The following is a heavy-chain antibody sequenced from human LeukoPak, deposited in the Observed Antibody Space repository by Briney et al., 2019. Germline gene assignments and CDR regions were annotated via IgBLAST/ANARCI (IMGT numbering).Heavy chain of an antibody. CDR1: GGSISSYY. CDR3: ARDTVAGLYFDY. V-gene: IGHV4-4*07. CDR2: IYTSGST. Sequence: SETLSLTCTVSGGSISSYYWSWIRQPAGKGLEWIGRIYTSGSTNYSPSLKSRVTMSVDTSKNQFSLKLSSVTAADTAVYYCARDTVAGLYFDYWGRGTLVTVSS. J-gene: IGHJ4*02. D-gene: IGHD6-19*01.